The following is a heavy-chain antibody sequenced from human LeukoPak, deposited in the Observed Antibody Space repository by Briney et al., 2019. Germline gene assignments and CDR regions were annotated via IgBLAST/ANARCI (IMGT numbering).Heavy chain of an antibody. D-gene: IGHD2-2*01. CDR3: ARRLTQYDCFDP. J-gene: IGHJ5*02. CDR1: GDSVSSNSVT. CDR2: TYYRSTWYN. V-gene: IGHV6-1*01. Sequence: SQTFSLTCAISGDSVSSNSVTWNWIRQSPSRGLEWLGRTYYRSTWYNDYAVSVRGRITVNPDTSKNQFSLHLNSVTPEDTAVYYCARRLTQYDCFDPWGQGILVTVSS.